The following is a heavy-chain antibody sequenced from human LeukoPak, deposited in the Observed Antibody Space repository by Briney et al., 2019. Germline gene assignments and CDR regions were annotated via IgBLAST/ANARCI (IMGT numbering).Heavy chain of an antibody. CDR2: ISGSGGST. J-gene: IGHJ4*02. CDR1: GFTFSGYA. Sequence: GGSLRLSCAASGFTFSGYAMSWVRQAPGKGLEWVSAISGSGGSTYYADSVKGRFTISRDNSKNTLYLQMNSLRAEDTAVYYCAKGRLTIAVAGTPPDDYWGQGTLVTVSS. V-gene: IGHV3-23*01. CDR3: AKGRLTIAVAGTPPDDY. D-gene: IGHD6-19*01.